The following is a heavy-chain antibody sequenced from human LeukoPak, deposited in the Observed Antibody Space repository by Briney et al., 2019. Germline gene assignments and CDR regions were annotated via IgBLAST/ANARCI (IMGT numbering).Heavy chain of an antibody. V-gene: IGHV3-30*04. CDR1: GFTFSSYA. CDR3: ARDADRNIAAATVQFDY. J-gene: IGHJ4*02. CDR2: ISYDGSNR. D-gene: IGHD6-13*01. Sequence: GGSLRLPCAASGFTFSSYAMHWVRQAPGKGLEWVAVISYDGSNRYYADSVKGRFTISRDNSKNTLYLQMNSLRAEDTAVYYCARDADRNIAAATVQFDYWGQGTLVTVSS.